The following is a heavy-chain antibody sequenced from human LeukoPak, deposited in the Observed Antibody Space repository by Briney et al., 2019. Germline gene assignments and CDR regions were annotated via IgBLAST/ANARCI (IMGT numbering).Heavy chain of an antibody. J-gene: IGHJ4*02. CDR2: IYHSGST. Sequence: SETLSLTCTVSGYSISSGYYWGWIRQPPGKGLEWIGSIYHSGSTYYNPSLKSRVTISVDTSKNQFSLKLSSVTAADTAVYYCAGQSWYRGYFDYWGQGTLVTVSS. D-gene: IGHD6-13*01. CDR3: AGQSWYRGYFDY. CDR1: GYSISSGYY. V-gene: IGHV4-38-2*02.